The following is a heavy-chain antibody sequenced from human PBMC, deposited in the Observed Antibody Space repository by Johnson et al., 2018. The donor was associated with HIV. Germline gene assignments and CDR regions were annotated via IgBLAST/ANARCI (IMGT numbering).Heavy chain of an antibody. CDR2: IRYDGSNK. J-gene: IGHJ3*02. Sequence: QVQLLESGGGVIQPGGSLRLSCAASGFTFSSYGMHWVRQAPGKGLEWVAFIRYDGSNKYYADSVKGRFTISRDNSKNTLYLQMNSPRAEDTAVYYSAKDLRLRYYYDSSGYAHAFDIWGQGTMVTVSS. CDR3: AKDLRLRYYYDSSGYAHAFDI. D-gene: IGHD3-22*01. CDR1: GFTFSSYG. V-gene: IGHV3-30*02.